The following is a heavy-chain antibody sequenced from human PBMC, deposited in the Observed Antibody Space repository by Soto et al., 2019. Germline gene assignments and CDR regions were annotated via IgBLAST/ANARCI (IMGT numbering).Heavy chain of an antibody. V-gene: IGHV4-34*01. D-gene: IGHD2-15*01. Sequence: SETLSLTCAVYGGSFSGYYWSWIRQPPGKGLEWIGEINHSGSTNYNPSLKSRVTISVDTSKNQFSLKLSSVTAADTAVYYCARDRSGYCSGGSCYRWNYWGQGTLVTVSS. CDR2: INHSGST. CDR3: ARDRSGYCSGGSCYRWNY. J-gene: IGHJ4*02. CDR1: GGSFSGYY.